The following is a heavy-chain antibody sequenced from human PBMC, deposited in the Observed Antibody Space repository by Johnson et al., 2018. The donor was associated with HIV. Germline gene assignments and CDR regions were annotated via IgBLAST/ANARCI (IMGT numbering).Heavy chain of an antibody. D-gene: IGHD2-15*01. CDR1: GFTFSNYA. V-gene: IGHV3-23*04. CDR3: EGYCSGGACYSGVSAFDV. Sequence: VQLVESGGGLVQPGGSLRLSCAASGFTFSNYAMNWVRQAPGKGLEWVSSIGYSASDTYYADSVKGRLTISRDNSNNRLYLQMNSLRAEDTAIYYCEGYCSGGACYSGVSAFDVWGHGTMVTVSS. J-gene: IGHJ3*01. CDR2: IGYSASDT.